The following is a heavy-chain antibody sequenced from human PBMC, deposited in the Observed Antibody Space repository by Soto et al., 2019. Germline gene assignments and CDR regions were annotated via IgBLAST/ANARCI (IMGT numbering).Heavy chain of an antibody. CDR2: IYYSGST. CDR3: ARRYGPGFDY. V-gene: IGHV4-61*05. D-gene: IGHD4-17*01. CDR1: GGSISSSSYY. Sequence: PSETLSLTCTVSGGSISSSSYYWSWIRQPPGKGLEWIGYIYYSGSTNYNPSLKSRVTISVDTSKNQVSLKLSSVTAADTAVYYCARRYGPGFDYWGQGTLVTVSS. J-gene: IGHJ4*02.